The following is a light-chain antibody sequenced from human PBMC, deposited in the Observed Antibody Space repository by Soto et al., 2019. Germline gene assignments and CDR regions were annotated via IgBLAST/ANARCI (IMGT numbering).Light chain of an antibody. V-gene: IGKV1-39*01. CDR3: QQSYSTPPA. CDR1: QSISSY. CDR2: AAS. Sequence: DIQMTQSPSSLSASVGDRVTITCRASQSISSYLNWYQQKPGKAPKLLIYAASSLQSGVPSRFSGSGSGTDLTLIISSLQPEDFATYYCQQSYSTPPAFGQGTKLEIK. J-gene: IGKJ2*01.